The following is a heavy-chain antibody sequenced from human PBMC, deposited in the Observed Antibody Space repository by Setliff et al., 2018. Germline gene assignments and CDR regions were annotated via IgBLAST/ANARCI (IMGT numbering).Heavy chain of an antibody. D-gene: IGHD2-2*01. J-gene: IGHJ3*02. CDR3: ARAPGTVVVPASRSAFDI. V-gene: IGHV1-69*05. CDR1: GGTFSSKA. CDR2: FIPSFGTA. Sequence: SVKVSCKASGGTFSSKAISWVRQAPGQGLEWMGGFIPSFGTANYAQKFQGRLTITTDESTSTAYMEVRSLGSDDTAVYYCARAPGTVVVPASRSAFDIWGQGTMVT.